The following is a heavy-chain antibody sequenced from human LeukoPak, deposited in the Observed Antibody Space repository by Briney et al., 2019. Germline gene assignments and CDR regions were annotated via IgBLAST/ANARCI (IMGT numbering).Heavy chain of an antibody. CDR2: ISADNGNT. CDR1: GYTLSNHA. V-gene: IGHV1-18*04. D-gene: IGHD6-13*01. J-gene: IGHJ4*02. CDR3: AREGSSWYEFGY. Sequence: ASVKVSCKGSGYTLSNHAFSWVRQAPGQGLEWMGWISADNGNTNHAQKFQGRVSLTTDTSASTAYMELRSLRSDDTAVYYCAREGSSWYEFGYWGQGTLVTVSS.